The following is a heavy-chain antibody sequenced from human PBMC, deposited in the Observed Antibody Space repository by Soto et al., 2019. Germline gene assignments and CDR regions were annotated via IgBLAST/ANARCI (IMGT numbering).Heavy chain of an antibody. D-gene: IGHD3-22*01. CDR3: AREGGRYYYDSSGDLDAFDI. CDR2: INPNSGGT. J-gene: IGHJ3*02. V-gene: IGHV1-2*04. Sequence: ASLKVSCKASGYTFTGYYMHWVRQAPGQGLEWMGWINPNSGGTNYAQKFQGWVTMTRDTSSSTAYMELSRLRSDDTAVYYCAREGGRYYYDSSGDLDAFDIWGQGTMVTV. CDR1: GYTFTGYY.